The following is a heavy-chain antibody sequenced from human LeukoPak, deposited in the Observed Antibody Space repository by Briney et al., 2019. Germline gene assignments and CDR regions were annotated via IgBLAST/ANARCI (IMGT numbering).Heavy chain of an antibody. CDR1: GYTFTSYD. CDR3: ARGKAAAGTDLFDY. J-gene: IGHJ4*02. Sequence: GASVKVSCKASGYTFTSYDINWVRQATGQGLEWMGWMNPNSGNTGYAQKFQGRVTMTRNTSISTAYMELSSLRSDDTAVYYCARGKAAAGTDLFDYWGQGTLVTVSS. V-gene: IGHV1-8*01. CDR2: MNPNSGNT. D-gene: IGHD6-13*01.